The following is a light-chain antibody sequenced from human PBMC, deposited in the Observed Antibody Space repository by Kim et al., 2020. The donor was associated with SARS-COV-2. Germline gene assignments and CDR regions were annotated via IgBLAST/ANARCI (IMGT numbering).Light chain of an antibody. CDR2: TAS. V-gene: IGKV1-39*01. CDR3: QQSYSTPWT. CDR1: QTIRSY. J-gene: IGKJ1*01. Sequence: DIQMTQSPSSLSASVGDRVTITCRASQTIRSYLNWYQQKAGRVPKLLIYTASNLQSGVPSRFSGSGSGTDFTLTISSLQPEDFATYYCQQSYSTPWTFGQGTRLDIK.